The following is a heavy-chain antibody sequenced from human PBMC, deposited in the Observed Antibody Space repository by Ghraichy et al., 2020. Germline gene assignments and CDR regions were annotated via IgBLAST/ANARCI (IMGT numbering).Heavy chain of an antibody. Sequence: SQTLSLTCTVSGDSIISYSWSWIRQPPGKGLEWIGNISQSGITNYNPSLKSRVIISVETSKNQFSLTVRSVSAGDTAIYYCARATDGHVHPHVYPLDVWGQGTTVIVSS. J-gene: IGHJ6*02. CDR2: ISQSGIT. D-gene: IGHD5-24*01. V-gene: IGHV4-59*01. CDR1: GDSIISYS. CDR3: ARATDGHVHPHVYPLDV.